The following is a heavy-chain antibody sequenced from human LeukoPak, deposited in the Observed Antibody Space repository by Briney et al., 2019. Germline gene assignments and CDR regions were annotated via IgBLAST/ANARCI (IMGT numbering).Heavy chain of an antibody. V-gene: IGHV3-43*02. CDR1: GFTFSSYA. J-gene: IGHJ5*02. D-gene: IGHD2-15*01. CDR2: ISWDGGST. Sequence: GGSLRLSCAASGFTFSSYAMSWVRQAPGKGLEWVSLISWDGGSTYYADSVKGRFTISRDNSKNSLYLQMNSLRTEDTALYYCAKDMEDIVVVVAALEFDPWGQGTLVTVSS. CDR3: AKDMEDIVVVVAALEFDP.